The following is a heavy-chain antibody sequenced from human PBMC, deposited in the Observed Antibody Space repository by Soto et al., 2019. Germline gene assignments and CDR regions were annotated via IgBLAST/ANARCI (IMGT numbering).Heavy chain of an antibody. D-gene: IGHD6-19*01. J-gene: IGHJ4*02. CDR1: GGSISSSSYY. Sequence: SETLSLTCTVSGGSISSSSYYWGWIRQPPGKGLEWIGSIYNSGSTYYNKSLKSRVTISVDTSKNQITLKLSSVTAADTAVYYCARCFSSGHFDYWGQGTLVTVSS. V-gene: IGHV4-39*01. CDR3: ARCFSSGHFDY. CDR2: IYNSGST.